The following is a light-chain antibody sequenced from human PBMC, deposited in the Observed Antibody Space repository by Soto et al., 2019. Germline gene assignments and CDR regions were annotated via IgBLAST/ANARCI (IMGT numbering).Light chain of an antibody. CDR3: QQSYTTPIT. J-gene: IGKJ5*01. Sequence: DIQVTQAPSSLSASVGDRVIITCRASQTISSHLNWYQQKPGKAPNLLVYAASSLQSGVPSRFTGSGSGTDFTLTISSLQTEDFATYFCQQSYTTPITFGQGTRLEIK. V-gene: IGKV1-39*01. CDR2: AAS. CDR1: QTISSH.